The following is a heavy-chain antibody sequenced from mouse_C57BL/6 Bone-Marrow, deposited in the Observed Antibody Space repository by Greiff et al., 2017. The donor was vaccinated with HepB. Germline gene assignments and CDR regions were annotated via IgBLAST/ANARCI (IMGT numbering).Heavy chain of an antibody. Sequence: QVHVKQPGAELVKPGASVKVSCKASGYTFTSYWMHWVKQRPGQGLEWIGRIHPSDSDTNYNQKFKGKATLTVDKSSSTAYMQLSSLTSEDSAVYYCAKYGNPSWFAYWGQGTLVTVSA. CDR1: GYTFTSYW. CDR2: IHPSDSDT. D-gene: IGHD2-10*02. J-gene: IGHJ3*01. V-gene: IGHV1-74*01. CDR3: AKYGNPSWFAY.